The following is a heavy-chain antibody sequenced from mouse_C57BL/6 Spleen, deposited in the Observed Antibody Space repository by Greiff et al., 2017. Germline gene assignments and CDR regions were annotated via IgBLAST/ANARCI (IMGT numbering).Heavy chain of an antibody. V-gene: IGHV1-64*01. Sequence: QVQLQQPGAELVKPGASVKLSCKASGYTFTSYWMHWVKQRPGQGLEWIGMIHPNSGSTNYNEKFKSKATLTVDKSSSTAYMQLSSLTSEDSAVYYCAREGSSYAMDYWGQGTSVTVSS. J-gene: IGHJ4*01. D-gene: IGHD1-1*01. CDR2: IHPNSGST. CDR3: AREGSSYAMDY. CDR1: GYTFTSYW.